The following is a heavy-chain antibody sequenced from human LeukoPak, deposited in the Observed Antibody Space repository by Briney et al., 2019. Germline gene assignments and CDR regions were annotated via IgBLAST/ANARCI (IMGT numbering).Heavy chain of an antibody. V-gene: IGHV1-18*01. D-gene: IGHD5-24*01. Sequence: GASVKVSCKASGYIFSIYGINWVRQAPGQGLEWMGWISAYNGDTHYAQNVQGRVTMTTDTSTNTVYMELRSLRSDDTAVYYCARGERWLQFFLDAFDIWGQGTMVTVSS. CDR1: GYIFSIYG. CDR3: ARGERWLQFFLDAFDI. CDR2: ISAYNGDT. J-gene: IGHJ3*02.